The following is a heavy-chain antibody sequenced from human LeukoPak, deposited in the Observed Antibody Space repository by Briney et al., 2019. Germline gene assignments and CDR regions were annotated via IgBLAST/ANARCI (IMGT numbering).Heavy chain of an antibody. V-gene: IGHV4-30-4*01. CDR1: GGSISSGDYY. Sequence: PSQTLSLTCTVSGGSISSGDYYWSWIRQPPGKGLEWIGYIYYSGSTYYNPSLKSRVTISVDTSKNQFSLKLSSVTAAGTAVYYCARDLLNEGNHLDYWGQGTLVTVSS. J-gene: IGHJ4*02. CDR3: ARDLLNEGNHLDY. D-gene: IGHD4-23*01. CDR2: IYYSGST.